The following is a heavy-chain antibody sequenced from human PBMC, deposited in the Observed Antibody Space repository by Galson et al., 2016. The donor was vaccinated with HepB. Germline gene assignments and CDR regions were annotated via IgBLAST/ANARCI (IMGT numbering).Heavy chain of an antibody. CDR2: IYAGDSET. J-gene: IGHJ6*02. CDR1: GFSFATHW. Sequence: QSGAEVKKPGESLKISCKTSGFSFATHWIAWVRQMPGKGLEWMGIIYAGDSETRYSPPFQGQVTISVDKSTAVAYLQWNSLKASDSAMYYCAGQRRNYGMDVWGQGTKVTVSS. D-gene: IGHD1-1*01. CDR3: AGQRRNYGMDV. V-gene: IGHV5-51*01.